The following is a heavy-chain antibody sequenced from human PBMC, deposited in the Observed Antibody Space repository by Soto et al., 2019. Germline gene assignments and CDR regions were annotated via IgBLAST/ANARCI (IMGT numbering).Heavy chain of an antibody. CDR2: IIPIFGTA. CDR1: GGTFSSYA. D-gene: IGHD3-9*01. CDR3: AKYDILTGYSYYYYGMDV. J-gene: IGHJ6*02. Sequence: QVQLVQSGAEVRKPGSSVKVSCKASGGTFSSYAISWVRQAPGQGLEWMGGIIPIFGTANYAQTFQGRVTITADDSTSTAYMELSSMRSEDTAVYYCAKYDILTGYSYYYYGMDVWGQGTTVTVSS. V-gene: IGHV1-69*01.